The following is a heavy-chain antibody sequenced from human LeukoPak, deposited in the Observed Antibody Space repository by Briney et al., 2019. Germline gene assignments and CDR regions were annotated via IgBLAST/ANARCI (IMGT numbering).Heavy chain of an antibody. D-gene: IGHD3-3*01. CDR1: GYTLTELS. Sequence: ASVKVSCKVSGYTLTELSMHWVRQAPGKGLEGMGGFVPEDGETIYAQKFQGRVTMTEDTSTDTAYMELSSLRSEDTAVYYCATYDFWSGYYTHWGQGTLVTVSS. J-gene: IGHJ4*02. CDR2: FVPEDGET. CDR3: ATYDFWSGYYTH. V-gene: IGHV1-24*01.